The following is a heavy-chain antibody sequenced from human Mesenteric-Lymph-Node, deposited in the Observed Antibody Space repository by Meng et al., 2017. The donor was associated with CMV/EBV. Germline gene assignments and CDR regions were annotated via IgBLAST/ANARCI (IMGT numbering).Heavy chain of an antibody. CDR1: GGSFSGYY. J-gene: IGHJ4*02. Sequence: SETLSLTCAVYGGSFSGYYWSWIRQPPGKGLEWIGEINHSGSTNYNPSLKSRVTISVDTSKNQFSLKLSSVTAADTAVYYCARSYYDSSGYYSGFDYWGQGTLVTVSS. CDR3: ARSYYDSSGYYSGFDY. V-gene: IGHV4-34*01. D-gene: IGHD3-22*01. CDR2: INHSGST.